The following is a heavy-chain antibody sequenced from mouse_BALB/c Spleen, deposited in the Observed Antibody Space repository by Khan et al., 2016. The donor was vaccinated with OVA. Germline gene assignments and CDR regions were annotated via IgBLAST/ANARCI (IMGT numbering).Heavy chain of an antibody. Sequence: QVQLKESGPGILQPSQTLSLTCSFSGFSLSTPGMGVSWIRQPSGKGLEWLAHIYWDDDKRYNPSLKRRLTVSKAASRNQVFLKITSVDTADTATYYGARRPSGVFSDYLFAYWGQGTLVTVST. CDR2: IYWDDDK. CDR1: GFSLSTPGMG. CDR3: ARRPSGVFSDYLFAY. D-gene: IGHD2-4*01. V-gene: IGHV8-12*01. J-gene: IGHJ3*01.